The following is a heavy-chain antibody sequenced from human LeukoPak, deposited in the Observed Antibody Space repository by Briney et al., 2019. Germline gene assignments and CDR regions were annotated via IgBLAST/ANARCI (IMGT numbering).Heavy chain of an antibody. J-gene: IGHJ5*02. Sequence: PGGSLRLSCAASGFTFSSYWMHWVRQAPGKGLVWVSRINSDGSSTSYADSVKGRFTISRDNAKNTLYLQMNSLRAEDTAVYYCARSGGTYGWFDPWGQGTLVTVSS. CDR1: GFTFSSYW. V-gene: IGHV3-74*01. CDR2: INSDGSST. CDR3: ARSGGTYGWFDP. D-gene: IGHD1-26*01.